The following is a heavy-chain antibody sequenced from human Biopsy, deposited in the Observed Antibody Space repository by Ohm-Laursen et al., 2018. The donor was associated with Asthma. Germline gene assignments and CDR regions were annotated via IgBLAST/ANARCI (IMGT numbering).Heavy chain of an antibody. Sequence: GSSVTASCKASGYNFISFAIHWVRQAPGQRLGWMGWVNTGNGDTKYSQKFQGRVTITRDTSASTAYMELRSLRSEETATYYCARTYYDFLTGQVKDVFGVWGQGTMVTVSS. CDR3: ARTYYDFLTGQVKDVFGV. J-gene: IGHJ3*01. CDR1: GYNFISFA. CDR2: VNTGNGDT. D-gene: IGHD3-9*01. V-gene: IGHV1-3*04.